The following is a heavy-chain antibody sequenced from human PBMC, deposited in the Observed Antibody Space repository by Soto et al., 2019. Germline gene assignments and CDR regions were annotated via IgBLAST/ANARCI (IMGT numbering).Heavy chain of an antibody. J-gene: IGHJ4*01. CDR3: ARDGYNRGGFDY. Sequence: QVQLVESGGGVVPPGGSLRVSCVVSGFTFNSYNMHWVRQAPGEGLEWVAVISFDGANTFYADSVKGRFTISRDTSRDTLYLHMSRLRVEDTAVYYCARDGYNRGGFDYWGHGTLVSVSS. V-gene: IGHV3-30-3*01. CDR2: ISFDGANT. CDR1: GFTFNSYN. D-gene: IGHD6-25*01.